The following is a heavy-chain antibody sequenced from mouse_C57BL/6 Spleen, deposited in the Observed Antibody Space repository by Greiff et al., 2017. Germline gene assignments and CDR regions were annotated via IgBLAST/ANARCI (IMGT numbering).Heavy chain of an antibody. CDR1: GYTFTSYW. CDR3: ARWAAQASDY. V-gene: IGHV1-64*01. D-gene: IGHD3-2*02. J-gene: IGHJ2*01. CDR2: IHPNSGST. Sequence: QVQLQQPGAELVKPGASVKLSCKASGYTFTSYWMHWVKQRPGQGLEWIGMIHPNSGSTNYNEKFKSKATLTVEKSSSTAYMQLSSLTSEDSAVYYCARWAAQASDYWGQGTTLTVAS.